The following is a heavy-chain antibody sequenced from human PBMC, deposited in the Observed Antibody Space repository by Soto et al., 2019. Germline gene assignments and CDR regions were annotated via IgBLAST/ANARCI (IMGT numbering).Heavy chain of an antibody. CDR1: GYSFSDSY. D-gene: IGHD1-20*01. V-gene: IGHV1-2*02. J-gene: IGHJ4*02. CDR3: AKVGRANWNIDS. Sequence: AASVKVSCKASGYSFSDSYMHWVRQVPGQGLEWMGWINPNGGDTKYAQRFQGRVTMTRDTSISTAYMELSSLRSDDTAFYYCAKVGRANWNIDSWGQGTLVTVSS. CDR2: INPNGGDT.